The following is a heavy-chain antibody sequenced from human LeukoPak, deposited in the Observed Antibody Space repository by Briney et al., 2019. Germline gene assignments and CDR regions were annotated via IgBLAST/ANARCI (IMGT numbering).Heavy chain of an antibody. V-gene: IGHV1-18*01. CDR2: ISAYNGNT. J-gene: IGHJ4*02. Sequence: ASVKVSCKASGGTFSSYAISWVRQAPGQGLEWMGWISAYNGNTNYAQKLQGRVTMTTDTSTSTAYMELRSLRSDDTAVYYCARGLDSGYDLDYWGQGTLVTVSS. CDR3: ARGLDSGYDLDY. CDR1: GGTFSSYA. D-gene: IGHD5-12*01.